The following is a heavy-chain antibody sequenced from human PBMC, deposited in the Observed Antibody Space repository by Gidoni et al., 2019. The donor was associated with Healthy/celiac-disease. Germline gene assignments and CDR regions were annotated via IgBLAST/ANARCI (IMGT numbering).Heavy chain of an antibody. CDR3: ARSNSGYYWGFDY. V-gene: IGHV4-59*01. J-gene: IGHJ4*02. CDR1: GGSISSYY. Sequence: QVQLQESGPGLVKPSETLSLTCTVSGGSISSYYWSWIRQPPGKGLEWIGYIYYSGSTNYNPSLKSRVTISVDTSKNQFSLKLSSVTAADTAVYYCARSNSGYYWGFDYWGQGTLVTVSS. D-gene: IGHD3-22*01. CDR2: IYYSGST.